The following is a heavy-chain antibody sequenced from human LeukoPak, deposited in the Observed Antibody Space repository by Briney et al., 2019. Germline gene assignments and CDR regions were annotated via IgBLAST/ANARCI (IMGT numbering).Heavy chain of an antibody. CDR3: AKGGAARGAIFSDY. D-gene: IGHD3-9*01. J-gene: IGHJ4*02. Sequence: PGGSLRLSCAASGFTFSSYGMSWVRQAPGKGLEWVSAISGSGGSTYYADSVKGRFTISRDNSKNTLYLQMNSLRAEDTAVYYCAKGGAARGAIFSDYWGQGTLVTVSS. CDR2: ISGSGGST. CDR1: GFTFSSYG. V-gene: IGHV3-23*01.